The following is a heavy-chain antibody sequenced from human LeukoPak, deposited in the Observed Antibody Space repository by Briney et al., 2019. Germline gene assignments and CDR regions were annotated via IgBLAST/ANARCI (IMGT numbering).Heavy chain of an antibody. CDR3: VKHSAPVVAAARFDY. V-gene: IGHV3-23*01. CDR2: ISGDAGRT. CDR1: GFTFSSYG. J-gene: IGHJ4*02. Sequence: PGGSLRLSCATSGFTFSSYGMNWVRKAPGKGLEWVSGISGDAGRTYYADSVKGRFTIYRDSSKNTLYLQMNSLRAEDTAVYYCVKHSAPVVAAARFDYWGQGTLVTVSS. D-gene: IGHD2-2*01.